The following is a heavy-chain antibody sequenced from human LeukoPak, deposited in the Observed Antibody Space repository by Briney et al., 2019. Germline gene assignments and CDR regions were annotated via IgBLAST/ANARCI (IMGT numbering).Heavy chain of an antibody. CDR2: INPNSGGT. J-gene: IGHJ5*02. Sequence: ASVKVSCKASGYNFTGYYIHWVRQAPGQGLEWMGWINPNSGGTNYAQKFQGRVTMTRDTSISTAYMELSRLRSDDTAVYYCAREWEYCSSTSCSSNWFDPWGQGTLVTVSS. CDR1: GYNFTGYY. D-gene: IGHD2-2*01. CDR3: AREWEYCSSTSCSSNWFDP. V-gene: IGHV1-2*02.